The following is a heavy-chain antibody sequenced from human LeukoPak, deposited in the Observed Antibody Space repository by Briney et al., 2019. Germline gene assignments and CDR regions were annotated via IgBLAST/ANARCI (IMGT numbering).Heavy chain of an antibody. CDR1: GFTFSSYW. D-gene: IGHD4-17*01. CDR3: ARASPASYGDFDI. J-gene: IGHJ3*02. Sequence: GSLRLSCAASGFTFSSYWMHWVRQGPGKGLVWVSRIKTDGSSTNYADSVKGRFTISRDNAKDTLYLQMNSLRVEDTAVYYCARASPASYGDFDIWGQGTMVTVSS. CDR2: IKTDGSST. V-gene: IGHV3-74*01.